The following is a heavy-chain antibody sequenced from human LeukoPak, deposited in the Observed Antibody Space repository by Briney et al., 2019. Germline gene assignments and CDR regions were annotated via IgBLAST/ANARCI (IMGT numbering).Heavy chain of an antibody. CDR3: ATTQLAFDRVNWFEP. CDR1: GVSISGSRYY. D-gene: IGHD1-1*01. CDR2: IHYSGST. V-gene: IGHV4-39*01. Sequence: SETLSLTCTVSGVSISGSRYYWGWIRQPPGKGLEWIASIHYSGSTHYNPSLQSRVIISVDPSMNQFSLKVNSVTATDTALYYCATTQLAFDRVNWFEPWGHGILVTVSS. J-gene: IGHJ5*02.